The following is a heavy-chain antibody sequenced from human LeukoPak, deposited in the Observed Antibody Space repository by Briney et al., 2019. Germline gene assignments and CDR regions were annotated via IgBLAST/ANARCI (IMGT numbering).Heavy chain of an antibody. CDR3: ARDSAVAGTAYYYYGMDV. J-gene: IGHJ6*02. D-gene: IGHD6-19*01. Sequence: GGSLRLSCAASGFTFSSYSMNWVRQAPGKGLEWVSVIYSGGSTYYADSVKGRFTISRDNSKNTLYLQMNSLRAEDTAVYYCARDSAVAGTAYYYYGMDVWGQGTTVTVSS. CDR2: IYSGGST. V-gene: IGHV3-66*01. CDR1: GFTFSSYS.